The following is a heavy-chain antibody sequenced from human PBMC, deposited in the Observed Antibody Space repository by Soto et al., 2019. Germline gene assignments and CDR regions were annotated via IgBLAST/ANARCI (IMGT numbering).Heavy chain of an antibody. J-gene: IGHJ4*02. CDR3: ARLSPPYYDPYG. Sequence: LGESLKISCRGSGYSFTSYWISWVRQMPGKGLEWMGRIDPSDSYTNYSPSFQGHVTISADKSISTAYLQWSSLKASDTAMYYCARLSPPYYDPYGWGQGTLVTVSS. D-gene: IGHD3-3*01. CDR2: IDPSDSYT. CDR1: GYSFTSYW. V-gene: IGHV5-10-1*01.